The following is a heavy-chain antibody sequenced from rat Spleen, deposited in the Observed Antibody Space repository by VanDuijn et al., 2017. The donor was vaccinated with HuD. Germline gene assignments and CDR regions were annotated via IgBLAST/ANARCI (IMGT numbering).Heavy chain of an antibody. CDR3: TTEPTGSWYFDF. Sequence: EVQLVESGGGLVQPGRSMKLSCAASGLTFNTYDMAWVRQAPTKGLEWVASISYDGSNNHYRDSVKGRFTISRDNAKSTLYLQMDSLRSEDTATYYCTTEPTGSWYFDFWGPGTMVTVSS. D-gene: IGHD5-1*01. V-gene: IGHV5-20*01. CDR2: ISYDGSNN. CDR1: GLTFNTYD. J-gene: IGHJ1*01.